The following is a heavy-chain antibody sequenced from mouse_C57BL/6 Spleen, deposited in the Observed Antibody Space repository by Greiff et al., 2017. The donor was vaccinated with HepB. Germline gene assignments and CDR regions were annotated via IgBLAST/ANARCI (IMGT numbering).Heavy chain of an antibody. CDR2: IDPEDGDT. Sequence: EVKLVESGAELVRPGASVKLSCTASGFNIKDYYMHWVKQRPEQGLEWIGRIDPEDGDTEYAPKFQGKATMTADTSSNTAYLQLSSLTSEDTAVYYCTTGYYGRQAWFAYWGQGTLVTVSA. D-gene: IGHD1-1*01. J-gene: IGHJ3*01. CDR3: TTGYYGRQAWFAY. V-gene: IGHV14-1*01. CDR1: GFNIKDYY.